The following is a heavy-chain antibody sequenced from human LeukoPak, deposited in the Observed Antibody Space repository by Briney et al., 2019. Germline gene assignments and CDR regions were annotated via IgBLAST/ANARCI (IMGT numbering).Heavy chain of an antibody. CDR2: FSGSGGST. CDR1: GFTFSNYA. V-gene: IGHV3-23*01. J-gene: IGHJ4*02. D-gene: IGHD6-19*01. CDR3: AKVGVSSGWYGGFYY. Sequence: PGGSLRLSCAASGFTFSNYAMSWVRQAPGKGLEWGSAFSGSGGSTYYAVSVKGRFTISRDNSNNTLYLQMNSLRAEDTAVYYCAKVGVSSGWYGGFYYWGQGTLVTVSS.